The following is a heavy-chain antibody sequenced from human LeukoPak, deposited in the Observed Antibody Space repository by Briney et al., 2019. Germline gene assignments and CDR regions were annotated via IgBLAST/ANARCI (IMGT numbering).Heavy chain of an antibody. V-gene: IGHV3-74*01. Sequence: GGSLRLSCAASGFSFSTYCMLWVRQAPGKGPMWVSRICPDGTVTNYADSVKARFSISRDNARNTVYLQMNSLRAEDTAVYYCVRDFRSADYWGQGTLVTVSS. CDR3: VRDFRSADY. CDR2: ICPDGTVT. J-gene: IGHJ4*02. CDR1: GFSFSTYC.